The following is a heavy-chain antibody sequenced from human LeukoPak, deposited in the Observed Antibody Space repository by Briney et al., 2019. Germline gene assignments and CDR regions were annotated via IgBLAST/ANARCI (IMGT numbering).Heavy chain of an antibody. D-gene: IGHD2-2*02. CDR2: IYHSGST. V-gene: IGHV4-4*02. Sequence: SGTLSLTCAVSGGSISSSNWWSWVRQPPGKGLEWIGEIYHSGSTYYNPSLKSRVTISVDTSKNQFSLKLSSVTAADTAVYYCARYDCSSTSCYSPYYFDYWGQGTLVTVSS. CDR3: ARYDCSSTSCYSPYYFDY. CDR1: GGSISSSNW. J-gene: IGHJ4*02.